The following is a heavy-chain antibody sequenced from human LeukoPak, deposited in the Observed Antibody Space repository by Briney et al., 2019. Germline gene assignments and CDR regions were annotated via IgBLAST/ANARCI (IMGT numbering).Heavy chain of an antibody. J-gene: IGHJ4*02. CDR2: INPSGGST. Sequence: ASVKVSCKASGYTFTSYYMHWVRQAPGQGLEWMGIINPSGGSTSYAQRFQGRVTMTRDTSTSTVYMELSSLRSEDTAVYYCARDRRRAAPDYWGQGTLVTVSS. CDR3: ARDRRRAAPDY. CDR1: GYTFTSYY. D-gene: IGHD6-13*01. V-gene: IGHV1-46*01.